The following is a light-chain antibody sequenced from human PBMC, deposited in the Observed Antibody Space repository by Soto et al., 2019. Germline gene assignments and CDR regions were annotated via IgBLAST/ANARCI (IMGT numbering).Light chain of an antibody. V-gene: IGKV1-5*01. CDR3: LQYNTFPHT. Sequence: IQMTQSPSTLSASVGDTVTLTCRSSQMIARWLAWYQQKPGTAPRLIIYDATSLQSGVPSRFSTSASGTDFTLTISSLHPDDFATYYRLQYNTFPHTFGQGTKVDIK. CDR2: DAT. J-gene: IGKJ2*01. CDR1: QMIARW.